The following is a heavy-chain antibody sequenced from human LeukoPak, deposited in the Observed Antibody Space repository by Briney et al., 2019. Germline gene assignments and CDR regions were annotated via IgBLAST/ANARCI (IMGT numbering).Heavy chain of an antibody. CDR2: IYSGGRT. CDR3: AVSSNLDY. Sequence: GGSLRLSCAASGFTVSSNYMSWIRQAPGKGLEWVSLIYSGGRTYYADSVRGRFTISRDNSKNSLYLQINTLRAEDTAVYYCAVSSNLDYWGQGTLVTVSS. CDR1: GFTVSSNY. D-gene: IGHD6-13*01. V-gene: IGHV3-53*01. J-gene: IGHJ4*02.